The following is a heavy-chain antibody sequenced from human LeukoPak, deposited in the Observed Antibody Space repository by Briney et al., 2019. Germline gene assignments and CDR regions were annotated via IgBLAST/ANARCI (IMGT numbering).Heavy chain of an antibody. CDR2: IYYSGTT. J-gene: IGHJ4*02. Sequence: SETLSLTCTVSGGSISSNNYYWGLIRQPPGMCLEWIGSIYYSGTTYYNPSLKSRVTISVDTSKNQFSLKLSSVTAADTAVCYCASRYYDYLWGSYREDYWGQGTLVTVSS. CDR3: ASRYYDYLWGSYREDY. D-gene: IGHD3-16*02. V-gene: IGHV4-39*01. CDR1: GGSISSNNYY.